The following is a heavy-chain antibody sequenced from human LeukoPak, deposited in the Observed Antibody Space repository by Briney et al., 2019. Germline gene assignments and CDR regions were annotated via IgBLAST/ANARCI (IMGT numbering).Heavy chain of an antibody. Sequence: GGSLRLSCAASGFTFSSYGMSWVRQAPGKGLEWVSVISGTGGRTYYADSVKGRFTISRDTSKNTLYLQMNSLRAEDTAVYYCAESSLVPPFDYWGQGTLVTVSS. D-gene: IGHD6-6*01. CDR2: ISGTGGRT. CDR3: AESSLVPPFDY. J-gene: IGHJ4*02. V-gene: IGHV3-23*01. CDR1: GFTFSSYG.